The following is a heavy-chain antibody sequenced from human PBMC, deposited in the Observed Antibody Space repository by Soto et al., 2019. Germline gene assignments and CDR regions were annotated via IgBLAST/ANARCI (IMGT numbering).Heavy chain of an antibody. V-gene: IGHV4-38-2*01. CDR3: SRGVNL. CDR1: GSSITSGDS. D-gene: IGHD3-10*01. Sequence: SETLSLTCAVSGSSITSGDSWGWFRQPPGKGLEWIGTIYQSGTAYYNPSLTSRVTISIDTSRHQFSLTLSSVTAADSAVYYCSRGVNLWGQGTLVTVSS. J-gene: IGHJ4*02. CDR2: IYQSGTA.